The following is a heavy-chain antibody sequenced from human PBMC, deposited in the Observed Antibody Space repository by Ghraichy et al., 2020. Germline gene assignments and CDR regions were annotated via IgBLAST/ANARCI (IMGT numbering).Heavy chain of an antibody. V-gene: IGHV4-39*01. Sequence: TLSLTCTVSGGSISSSSYYWGWIRQPPGKGLEWIGSIYYSGSTYYNPSLKSRVTISVDTSKNQFSLKLSSVTAADTAVYYCARHGYVDTAIVGYWGQGTLVTVSS. J-gene: IGHJ4*02. CDR2: IYYSGST. CDR1: GGSISSSSYY. D-gene: IGHD5-18*01. CDR3: ARHGYVDTAIVGY.